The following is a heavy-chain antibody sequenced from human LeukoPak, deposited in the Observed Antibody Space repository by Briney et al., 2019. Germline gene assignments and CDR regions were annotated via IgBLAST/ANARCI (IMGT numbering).Heavy chain of an antibody. CDR1: GFTFSSYA. V-gene: IGHV3-23*01. CDR3: QFVYGDSLDAFDI. J-gene: IGHJ3*02. Sequence: PGGSLRLSCAASGFTFSSYAMSWVRQAPGKGLEWVSAISGSGGSTYYADSVKGRFTISRDNSKNTLYLQMNSLRAEDTAVYYCQFVYGDSLDAFDIWGQGTMVTVSS. D-gene: IGHD4-17*01. CDR2: ISGSGGST.